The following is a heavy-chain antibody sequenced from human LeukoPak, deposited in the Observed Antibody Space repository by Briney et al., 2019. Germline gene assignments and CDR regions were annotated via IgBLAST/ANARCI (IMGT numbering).Heavy chain of an antibody. CDR3: ANIVGATTRGSDY. Sequence: AASVKVSCKVSGYTLTELSMHWVRQAPGKGLELMGGFDPEDGETIYAQKFQGRVTMTEDTSTDTAYMELSSLRSEDTAVYYCANIVGATTRGSDYWGQGTLVTVSS. V-gene: IGHV1-24*01. CDR2: FDPEDGET. D-gene: IGHD1-26*01. CDR1: GYTLTELS. J-gene: IGHJ4*02.